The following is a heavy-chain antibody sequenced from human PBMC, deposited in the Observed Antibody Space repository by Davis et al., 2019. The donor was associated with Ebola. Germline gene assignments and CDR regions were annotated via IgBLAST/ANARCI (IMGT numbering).Heavy chain of an antibody. Sequence: SETLSLTCTVSGGSISSYYWSWIRQPPGKGLEWIGYIYYSGSTNYNPSLKSRVTISVDTSKNQFSLKLSSVTAADTAVYYCASGYSSSWFDPWGQGTRVTVSS. D-gene: IGHD6-13*01. J-gene: IGHJ5*02. CDR3: ASGYSSSWFDP. V-gene: IGHV4-59*01. CDR1: GGSISSYY. CDR2: IYYSGST.